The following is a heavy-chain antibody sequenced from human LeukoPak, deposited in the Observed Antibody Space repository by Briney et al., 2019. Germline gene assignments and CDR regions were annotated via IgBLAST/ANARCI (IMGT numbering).Heavy chain of an antibody. CDR3: AKQYENC. D-gene: IGHD3-3*01. J-gene: IGHJ4*02. CDR1: GFSFKSYA. CDR2: ISESGDST. V-gene: IGHV3-23*01. Sequence: GGSLRLSCAASGFSFKSYAMNWVRQAPGKGLEWVSSISESGDSTHYADSVKGRFTISRDNSLNTLYLQMNGLTAEDTAVYYCAKQYENCWGRGPLFTVSS.